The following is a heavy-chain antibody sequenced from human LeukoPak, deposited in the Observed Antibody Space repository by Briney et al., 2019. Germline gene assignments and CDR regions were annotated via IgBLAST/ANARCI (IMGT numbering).Heavy chain of an antibody. CDR1: SFTFSSYA. Sequence: GGSLRLSCGASSFTFSSYAMSWVRQAPGKGLEWVSAISGSGGSTYYADSVKGRFTISRDNSKNTLYLQMNSLRAEDTAVYYCAKAPGGRFDYWGQGTLVTVSS. CDR2: ISGSGGST. V-gene: IGHV3-23*01. D-gene: IGHD1-26*01. J-gene: IGHJ4*02. CDR3: AKAPGGRFDY.